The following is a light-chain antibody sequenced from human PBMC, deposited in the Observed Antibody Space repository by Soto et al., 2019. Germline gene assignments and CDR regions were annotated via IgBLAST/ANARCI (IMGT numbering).Light chain of an antibody. Sequence: QMTQSPSSLSASVGDRVTITCRASQVISNYLAWFQHKPGKAPKSLIYAVSTLQSGVPSKFSGSGSGTEFTLTISNLQPEDFATYYCQQYNSYPLTFGGGTKVEI. CDR2: AVS. J-gene: IGKJ4*01. CDR1: QVISNY. V-gene: IGKV1-16*02. CDR3: QQYNSYPLT.